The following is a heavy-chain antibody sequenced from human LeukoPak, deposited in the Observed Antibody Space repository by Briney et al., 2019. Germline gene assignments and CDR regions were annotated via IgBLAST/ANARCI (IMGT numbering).Heavy chain of an antibody. CDR1: GGSINSSSYY. CDR3: ARAQDYYDSSGYPLDP. Sequence: SETLSLTCTVSGGSINSSSYYWGWIRQPPGKGLEWIGSIYYSGSTYYNPSLKSRVTISVDTSKNQFSLKLSSVTAADTAVYYCARAQDYYDSSGYPLDPWGQGTLVTVSS. CDR2: IYYSGST. J-gene: IGHJ5*02. D-gene: IGHD3-22*01. V-gene: IGHV4-39*07.